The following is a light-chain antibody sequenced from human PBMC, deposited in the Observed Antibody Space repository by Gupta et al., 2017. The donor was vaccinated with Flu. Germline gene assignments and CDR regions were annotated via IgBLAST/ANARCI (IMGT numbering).Light chain of an antibody. J-gene: IGLJ1*01. CDR1: KLGYKY. CDR2: HDT. V-gene: IGLV3-1*01. Sequence: SYELTQPPSVSVSPEQTATIPCSGDKLGYKYVSWFQQKPGQSPILVIYHDTKRPSGIPERFSGSNSGNTASLTISGTQAMDEADYFCQAWDSTTYVFGSGTKVTVL. CDR3: QAWDSTTYV.